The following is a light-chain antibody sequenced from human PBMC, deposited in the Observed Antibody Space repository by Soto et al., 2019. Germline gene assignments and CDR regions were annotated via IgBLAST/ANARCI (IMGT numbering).Light chain of an antibody. J-gene: IGKJ4*01. CDR1: QSVLYSSNNKNY. Sequence: DIVMTQSPDSLAVSLGERATINCKSSQSVLYSSNNKNYVAWYQQRPGQPPKLLIYWTSIRESGVPDRYSGSGSGTEFTLPISSLQAEDAAVYFCHQYDSPPLTFGGGAKVVIK. CDR3: HQYDSPPLT. V-gene: IGKV4-1*01. CDR2: WTS.